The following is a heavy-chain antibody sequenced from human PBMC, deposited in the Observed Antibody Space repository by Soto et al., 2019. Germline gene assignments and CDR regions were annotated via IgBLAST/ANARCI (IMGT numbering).Heavy chain of an antibody. Sequence: QVQLVQSGAEVKKPGSSVKVSCKASGGTFSSYAISWVRQAPGQGLEWMGGIIPIFGTANYAQKFQGRVTITAGESPSTAEMERSSLRSEETAVYYCARGGFSSCWYGYYWGQGTLGTVSS. D-gene: IGHD6-19*01. CDR3: ARGGFSSCWYGYY. J-gene: IGHJ4*02. CDR1: GGTFSSYA. CDR2: IIPIFGTA. V-gene: IGHV1-69*12.